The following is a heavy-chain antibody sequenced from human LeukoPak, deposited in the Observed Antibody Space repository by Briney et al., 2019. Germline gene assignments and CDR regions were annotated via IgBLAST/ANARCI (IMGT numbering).Heavy chain of an antibody. CDR1: GFTFSSYS. CDR3: ARDGRGVVVPAAINHYYYGMDV. Sequence: GGSLRLSCAASGFTFSSYSMNWVRQAPGKGLEWVSYISSSSSTIYYADSVKGRFTISRDNSKNTLYLQMNSLRAEDTAVYYCARDGRGVVVPAAINHYYYGMDVWGQGTTVTVSS. J-gene: IGHJ6*02. V-gene: IGHV3-48*01. CDR2: ISSSSSTI. D-gene: IGHD2-2*02.